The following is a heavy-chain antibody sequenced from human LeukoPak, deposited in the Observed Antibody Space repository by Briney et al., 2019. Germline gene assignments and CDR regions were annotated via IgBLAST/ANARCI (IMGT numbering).Heavy chain of an antibody. CDR1: GGSISSYY. V-gene: IGHV4-59*08. D-gene: IGHD3-22*01. Sequence: PSETLSLTCTVSGGSISSYYWSWIRQPPGKGLEWIGYISYSGITNYNPSLKSRVTISVDTSENQFSLKLSSVTAADTAVYYCARHGSVSSGALVWGQGTPVTVSS. CDR2: ISYSGIT. J-gene: IGHJ4*02. CDR3: ARHGSVSSGALV.